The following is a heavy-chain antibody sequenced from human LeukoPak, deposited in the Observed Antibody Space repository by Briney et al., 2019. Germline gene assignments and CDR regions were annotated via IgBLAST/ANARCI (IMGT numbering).Heavy chain of an antibody. J-gene: IGHJ4*02. CDR1: GFTFSSYS. CDR3: AKEMSMVGATWGDPYFDY. V-gene: IGHV3-21*01. CDR2: ISSSSSYI. Sequence: PGGSLRLSCAASGFTFSSYSMNWVRQAPGKGLEWVSSISSSSSYIYYADSVKGRFTISRDNAKNSLYLQMNSLRAEDTAVYYCAKEMSMVGATWGDPYFDYWGQGTLVTVSS. D-gene: IGHD1-26*01.